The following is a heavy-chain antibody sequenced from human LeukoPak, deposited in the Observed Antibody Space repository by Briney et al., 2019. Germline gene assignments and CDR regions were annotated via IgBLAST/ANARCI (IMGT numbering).Heavy chain of an antibody. V-gene: IGHV4-59*01. Sequence: PSETLSLTCTVSGGSISSYYWSWIRQPPGKGLEWIGYIYYSGSTNYNPSLKSRVTISVDTSKNQFSLKLSSVTAADTAVYYCARSTPRYSSSWYAGMDVWGQGTRSPSP. CDR1: GGSISSYY. J-gene: IGHJ6*02. D-gene: IGHD6-13*01. CDR3: ARSTPRYSSSWYAGMDV. CDR2: IYYSGST.